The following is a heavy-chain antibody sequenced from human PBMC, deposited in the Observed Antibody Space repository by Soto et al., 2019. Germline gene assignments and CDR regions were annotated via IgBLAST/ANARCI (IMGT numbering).Heavy chain of an antibody. D-gene: IGHD3-10*01. CDR2: INHSGST. Sequence: PSETLSLTCAVYGGSFSGYYWSWIRQPPGKGLEWIGEINHSGSTNYNPSLKSRVTISVDTSKNQFSLKLSSVTAADTAVYYCVRTHYGSGSLDYWGQGTLVTVSS. J-gene: IGHJ4*02. CDR1: GGSFSGYY. CDR3: VRTHYGSGSLDY. V-gene: IGHV4-34*01.